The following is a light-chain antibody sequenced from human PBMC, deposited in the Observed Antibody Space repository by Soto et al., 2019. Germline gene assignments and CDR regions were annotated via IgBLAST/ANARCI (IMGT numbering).Light chain of an antibody. J-gene: IGKJ1*01. CDR2: CAS. CDR3: QQYINLWT. CDR1: QSVSSN. Sequence: EIVMTQSPATLSVSPGERATLSCRASQSVSSNLAWYQQKPGQSPRLLIYCASTRATGVPARFSGSGSGTEFTLTISSLQSEDFAVYYCQQYINLWTFGQGTKVDIK. V-gene: IGKV3-15*01.